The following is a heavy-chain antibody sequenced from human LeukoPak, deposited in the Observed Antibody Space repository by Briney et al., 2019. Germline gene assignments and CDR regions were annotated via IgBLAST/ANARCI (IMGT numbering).Heavy chain of an antibody. V-gene: IGHV1-2*06. CDR1: GYTFTGYY. D-gene: IGHD5-24*01. Sequence: ASVKVSCKASGYTFTGYYMHWVRQAPGQGLEWMGRINPNSGDTNSAQKFQGRVTMTRDTSTSTVYMELSSLRSEDTAVYYCARDLEATSTVEMATTTQGLNDYWGQGTLVTVSS. CDR2: INPNSGDT. J-gene: IGHJ4*02. CDR3: ARDLEATSTVEMATTTQGLNDY.